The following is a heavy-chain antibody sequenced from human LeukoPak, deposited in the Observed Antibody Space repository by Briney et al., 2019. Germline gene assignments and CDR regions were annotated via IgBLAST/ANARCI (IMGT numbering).Heavy chain of an antibody. J-gene: IGHJ4*02. CDR3: ARAYASYCLTDS. CDR1: GGSISTYG. V-gene: IGHV4-59*01. Sequence: SETLCLTCAVSGGSISTYGRNWIRQPPGKGLEWIGIISYSGSTNYNPPIKSRATISVDTSNTQFSLKLSSVTAADTAVYYCARAYASYCLTDSWGQGTLVTVSS. D-gene: IGHD1-26*01. CDR2: ISYSGST.